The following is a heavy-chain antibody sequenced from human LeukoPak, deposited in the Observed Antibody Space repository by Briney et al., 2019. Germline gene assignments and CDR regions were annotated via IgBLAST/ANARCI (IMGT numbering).Heavy chain of an antibody. V-gene: IGHV1-69*13. J-gene: IGHJ4*02. Sequence: SVKASCKASGGTFSSYAISWVRQAPGQGLEWMGGIIPIFGTANYAQKFQGRVTITADESTSTAYMELSSLRSEDTAVYYCATGRWNSSSWGDYWGQGTLVTVSS. CDR2: IIPIFGTA. CDR3: ATGRWNSSSWGDY. D-gene: IGHD6-13*01. CDR1: GGTFSSYA.